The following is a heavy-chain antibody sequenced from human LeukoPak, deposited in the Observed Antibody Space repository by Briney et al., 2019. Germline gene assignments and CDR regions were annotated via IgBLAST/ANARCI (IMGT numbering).Heavy chain of an antibody. J-gene: IGHJ4*02. CDR1: GGSISSYY. CDR2: IYYSGST. Sequence: SETLSLTCTVSGGSISSYYWSWIRQPPGKGLEWIGYIYYSGSTNYNPSLKSPVTISVDTSKNQFSLKLSSVTAADTAVYYCARVLRYLSAFDYWGQGTLVTVSS. D-gene: IGHD3-9*01. V-gene: IGHV4-59*01. CDR3: ARVLRYLSAFDY.